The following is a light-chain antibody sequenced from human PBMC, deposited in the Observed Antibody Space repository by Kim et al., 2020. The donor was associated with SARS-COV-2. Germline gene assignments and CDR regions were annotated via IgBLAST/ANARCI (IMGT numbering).Light chain of an antibody. V-gene: IGLV3-1*01. CDR2: DGT. J-gene: IGLJ2*01. CDR3: QAWDSRTVI. Sequence: SSELTQPPSVSVSPGQTASITCSGDKLGDKYACWYQQKPGQSPVLVIYDGTERPSGIPERFSGSKSGTTATLTISGTQAIDEADYYCQAWDSRTVIFGGGTQLTVL. CDR1: KLGDKY.